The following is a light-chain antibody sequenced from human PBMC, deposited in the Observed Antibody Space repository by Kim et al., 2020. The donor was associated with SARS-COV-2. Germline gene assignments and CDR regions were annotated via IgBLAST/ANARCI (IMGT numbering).Light chain of an antibody. V-gene: IGLV2-23*01. J-gene: IGLJ2*01. CDR3: CSYAGSSVV. Sequence: PGQSLNISCTEASSTIWISNLVSWYPHHPGKAPNPFIYEGTERPSGVSQRFYGSKSGNTSSLTISGLQAEDEADYYCCSYAGSSVVFGGGTQLTVL. CDR2: EGT. CDR1: SSTIWISNL.